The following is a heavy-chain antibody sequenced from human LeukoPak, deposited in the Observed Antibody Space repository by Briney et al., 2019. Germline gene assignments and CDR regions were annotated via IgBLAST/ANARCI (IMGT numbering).Heavy chain of an antibody. CDR3: ARLRGGVQLWGD. V-gene: IGHV4-39*01. D-gene: IGHD5-18*01. CDR1: GGSITSNSYS. J-gene: IGHJ4*02. CDR2: LSHAGTN. Sequence: PSETLSLTCTVSGGSITSNSYSWGWIRQPPGKGLQWIVTLSHAGTNYYNPSLKSRVTMPVDRSKNQFSLKLTSVTATDTAVYYCARLRGGVQLWGDWGQGTQVTVSS.